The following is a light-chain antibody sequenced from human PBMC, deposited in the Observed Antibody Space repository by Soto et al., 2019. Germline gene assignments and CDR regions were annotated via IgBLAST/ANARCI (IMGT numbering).Light chain of an antibody. CDR3: QHYGYPKWT. J-gene: IGKJ1*01. CDR1: QFISNS. V-gene: IGKV3-15*01. Sequence: EIVITQSPATLSVSPGERVTLSCRASQFISNSLAWYPQRPGQPPRLLIYGASTRETGIPDRFSCSGAGTECARTISRLEPEDFAVDICQHYGYPKWTFGPGTQVDIK. CDR2: GAS.